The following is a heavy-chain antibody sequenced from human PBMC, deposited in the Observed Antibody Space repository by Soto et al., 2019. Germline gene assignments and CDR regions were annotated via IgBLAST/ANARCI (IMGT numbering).Heavy chain of an antibody. J-gene: IGHJ6*02. CDR2: ISAYNGNT. V-gene: IGHV1-18*01. Sequence: QVQLVQSGAEVKKPGASVKVSCKASGYTFTSYGISWVRQAPGQGLEWMGWISAYNGNTNYAQKLQGRVTMTTDTSTSTAYMELRSLRSDDTAVYYCVRGGDIVVVPAAKDYYGMDVWGQGTTVTVSS. D-gene: IGHD2-2*01. CDR1: GYTFTSYG. CDR3: VRGGDIVVVPAAKDYYGMDV.